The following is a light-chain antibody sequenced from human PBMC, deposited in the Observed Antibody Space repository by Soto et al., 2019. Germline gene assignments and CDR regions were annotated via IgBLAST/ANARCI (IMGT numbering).Light chain of an antibody. CDR2: DAS. J-gene: IGKJ1*01. V-gene: IGKV3-11*01. CDR3: QHRSISPIT. Sequence: EIVLTQSPATLSLSPGERATLSCRASQSVSSYLTWYQQKPGQAPRLLIYDASNRATGIPARFSGSGSGTAITPTTSVLWREDVAFFYGQHRSISPITSGQWIKVESK. CDR1: QSVSSY.